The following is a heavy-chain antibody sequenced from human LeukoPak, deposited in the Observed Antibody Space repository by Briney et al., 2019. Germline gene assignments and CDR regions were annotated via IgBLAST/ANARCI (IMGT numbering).Heavy chain of an antibody. V-gene: IGHV3-23*01. CDR3: AQGERQLDY. CDR2: VSGSGGST. J-gene: IGHJ4*02. CDR1: GFTFIAYG. Sequence: KPGGSLRLSCAASGFTFIAYGMNWVRQAPGKGLEWVSTVSGSGGSTYFADSVKGRFTVSRDNAKNMLFLQMNSLRAEDTAIYYCAQGERQLDYWGLGTLVTVSS. D-gene: IGHD6-13*01.